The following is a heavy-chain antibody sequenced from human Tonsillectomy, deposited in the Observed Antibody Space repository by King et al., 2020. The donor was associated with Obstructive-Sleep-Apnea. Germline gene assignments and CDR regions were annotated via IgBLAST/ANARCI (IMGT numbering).Heavy chain of an antibody. CDR1: GGSIRSDY. J-gene: IGHJ5*02. CDR2: VSSSGST. Sequence: QLQESGPGLVKPSETLSLTCSVSGGSIRSDYWSWIRQPPGKGLEWVGCVSSSGSTNFNPSLMRRVTISADTSKNQISLNLKSVTAADTAVYYCARGGGYSPGANWFDPWGRGTLVTVSS. D-gene: IGHD5-12*01. V-gene: IGHV4-59*01. CDR3: ARGGGYSPGANWFDP.